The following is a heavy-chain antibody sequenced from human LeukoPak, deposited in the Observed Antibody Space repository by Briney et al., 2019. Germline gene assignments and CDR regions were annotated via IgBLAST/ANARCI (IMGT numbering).Heavy chain of an antibody. CDR2: ISFDGGNK. CDR3: ARDGIVGSPLFKFDY. Sequence: GGSLRLSCAASGFTFNNYAIHWVRQAPGKGLAWVAIISFDGGNKYYADSVKGRFTISRDNSTNTLYLQMNSLRAEDTAVYYCARDGIVGSPLFKFDYWGQGTLVTVSS. CDR1: GFTFNNYA. D-gene: IGHD1-26*01. J-gene: IGHJ4*02. V-gene: IGHV3-30-3*01.